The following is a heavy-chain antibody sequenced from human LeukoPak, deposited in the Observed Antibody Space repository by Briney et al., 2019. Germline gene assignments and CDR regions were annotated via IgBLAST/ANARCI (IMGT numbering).Heavy chain of an antibody. CDR1: GFSFRDFF. CDR2: IRKKPERYST. Sequence: GGSLRLSCVGSGFSFRDFFMDWVRQAPGKGLEWVARIRKKPERYSTEYAASVQGRFVISRDDSKNSLFLQMNNLRAEDTAIYYCAKGNWRYFDYWGQGTLVTVSS. CDR3: AKGNWRYFDY. V-gene: IGHV3-72*01. J-gene: IGHJ4*02. D-gene: IGHD1-1*01.